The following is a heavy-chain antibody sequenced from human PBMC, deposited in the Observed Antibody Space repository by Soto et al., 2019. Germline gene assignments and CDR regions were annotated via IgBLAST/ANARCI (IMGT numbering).Heavy chain of an antibody. CDR3: AKGTPPLSMVRGVILSPPPDY. V-gene: IGHV3-7*05. D-gene: IGHD3-10*01. CDR1: GFPFSDYW. Sequence: GGSLRLSCAASGFPFSDYWMHWVRQGPGKGPEWVAIIKQDGSEIHYVDSVKGRFTISRDNSKNTLYLQMNSLRAEDTAVYYCAKGTPPLSMVRGVILSPPPDYWGQGTLVTVSS. J-gene: IGHJ4*02. CDR2: IKQDGSEI.